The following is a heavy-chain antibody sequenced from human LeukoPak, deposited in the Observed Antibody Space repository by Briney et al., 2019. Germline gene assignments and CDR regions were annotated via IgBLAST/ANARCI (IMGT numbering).Heavy chain of an antibody. CDR2: INPNGGGT. CDR3: ASRTTYYDFWSGFDY. Sequence: ASVKVSCKASGYTFTGYYMRWVRQAPGQGLEWMGWINPNGGGTNYAQKFQGRVTMTRDTSISTAYMELSRLRSEDTAVYYCASRTTYYDFWSGFDYWGQGTLVTVSS. V-gene: IGHV1-2*02. D-gene: IGHD3-3*01. CDR1: GYTFTGYY. J-gene: IGHJ4*02.